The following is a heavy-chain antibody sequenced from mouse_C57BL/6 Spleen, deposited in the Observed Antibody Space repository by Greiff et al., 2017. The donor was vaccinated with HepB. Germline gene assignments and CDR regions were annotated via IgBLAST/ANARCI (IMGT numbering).Heavy chain of an antibody. V-gene: IGHV5-6*01. CDR2: ISSGGSYT. J-gene: IGHJ2*01. D-gene: IGHD2-1*01. CDR1: GFTFSSYG. Sequence: DVQLVESGGDLVKPGGSLKLSCAASGFTFSSYGMSWVRQTPDKRLEWVATISSGGSYTYYPDSVKGRYTISRDNAKNTLYLQMSSLKSEDTAMYYCSRHVYYGNYERYCDYWGQSTTLTVSS. CDR3: SRHVYYGNYERYCDY.